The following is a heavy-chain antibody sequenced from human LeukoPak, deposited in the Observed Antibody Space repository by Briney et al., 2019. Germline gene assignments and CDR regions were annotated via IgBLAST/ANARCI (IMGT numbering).Heavy chain of an antibody. V-gene: IGHV4-30-2*01. CDR1: GGSISSGGYS. CDR3: AGMVRGVISMAFDY. D-gene: IGHD3-10*01. J-gene: IGHJ4*02. Sequence: SETLSLTCAVSGGSISSGGYSWSWIRQPPGKGLEWIGYIYHSGSTYYNPSLKSRVTISVDRSKNQFSLKLSSVTAADTAVHYCAGMVRGVISMAFDYWGQGTLVTVSS. CDR2: IYHSGST.